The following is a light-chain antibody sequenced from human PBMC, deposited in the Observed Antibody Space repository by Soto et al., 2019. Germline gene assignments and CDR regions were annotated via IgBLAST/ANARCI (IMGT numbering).Light chain of an antibody. CDR2: EVS. CDR1: SSDVGGYNY. V-gene: IGLV2-14*01. J-gene: IGLJ1*01. Sequence: QSALTQPASVSGSPGQSITISCTGTSSDVGGYNYVSWYQQHPGKAPKLMIYEVSNRPSRVSNRGSGSKSGNTATLTISGLQAEDEADYYCSSYTSSSTPNEVVGTGTKVTVL. CDR3: SSYTSSSTPNEV.